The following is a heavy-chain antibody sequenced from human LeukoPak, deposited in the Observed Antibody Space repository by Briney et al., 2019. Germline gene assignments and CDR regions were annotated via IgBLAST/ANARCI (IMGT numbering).Heavy chain of an antibody. V-gene: IGHV3-74*01. D-gene: IGHD2/OR15-2a*01. CDR2: IISDGITT. Sequence: PGGSLRLSCAASGLTFHNTWMHWIRQAPGKGLVWVSRIISDGITTTYADSVKGRFTISRDNAKNTLYLQMNSLRADDTGVYYCAADGEYAFLVWGQGTMVTVSS. J-gene: IGHJ3*01. CDR1: GLTFHNTW. CDR3: AADGEYAFLV.